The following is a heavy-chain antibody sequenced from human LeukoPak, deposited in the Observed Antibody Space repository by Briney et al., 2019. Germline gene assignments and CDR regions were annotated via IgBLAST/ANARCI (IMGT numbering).Heavy chain of an antibody. Sequence: GGSLRLSCAAPGFTFDGYAMTWVRQAPGKGLEWVSSISSSSSYIYYADSVKGRFTISRDNAKNSLYLQMNSLRAEDTAVYYCARDRWHSSGWYTGEFDYWGQGTLVTVSS. CDR2: ISSSSSYI. D-gene: IGHD6-19*01. CDR1: GFTFDGYA. V-gene: IGHV3-21*01. CDR3: ARDRWHSSGWYTGEFDY. J-gene: IGHJ4*02.